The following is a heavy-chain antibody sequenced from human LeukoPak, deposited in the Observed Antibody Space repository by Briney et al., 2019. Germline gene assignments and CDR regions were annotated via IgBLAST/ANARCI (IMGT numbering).Heavy chain of an antibody. Sequence: GSLRLSCAASGFTFSDYNMNWVRQAPGKGLEWVSYITNGGSAIHHADSVKGRFTISRDNAKKTLYLQMNSLRAEDTAVYYCARSIGLTGGGVDVWGQGTTVTVSS. D-gene: IGHD3-9*01. CDR3: ARSIGLTGGGVDV. CDR1: GFTFSDYN. CDR2: ITNGGSAI. J-gene: IGHJ6*02. V-gene: IGHV3-11*01.